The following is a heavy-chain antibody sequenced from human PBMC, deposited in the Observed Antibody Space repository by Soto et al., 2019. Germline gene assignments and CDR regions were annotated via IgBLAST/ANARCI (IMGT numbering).Heavy chain of an antibody. Sequence: TVSVVSIPTTSFYWGWIRQPPGKGLQWVGSVDSSGSTYYNPSLKSRVTISVETSKNQFFLKLTSVTAADKDVYYCERLITYWGQGILVKVYS. CDR1: VVSIPTTSFY. J-gene: IGHJ4*01. V-gene: IGHV4-39*01. CDR3: ERLITY. CDR2: VDSSGST. D-gene: IGHD1-20*01.